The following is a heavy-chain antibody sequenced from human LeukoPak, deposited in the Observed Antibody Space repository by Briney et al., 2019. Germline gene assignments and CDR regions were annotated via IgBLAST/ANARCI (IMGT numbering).Heavy chain of an antibody. J-gene: IGHJ6*03. CDR2: ISSSGSTI. CDR1: GFTFSSYE. V-gene: IGHV3-48*03. Sequence: GGSLRLSCAASGFTFSSYEMNWVRQAPGKGLEWVSYISSSGSTIYYADSVKGRFTISRDNSKNTLYLQMNSPRAEDTAVYYCAKDQRDYDILTGYYYYYYYMDVWGKGTTVTISS. CDR3: AKDQRDYDILTGYYYYYYYMDV. D-gene: IGHD3-9*01.